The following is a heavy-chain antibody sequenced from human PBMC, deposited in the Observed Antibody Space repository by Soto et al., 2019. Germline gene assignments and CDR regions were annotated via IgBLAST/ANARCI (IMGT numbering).Heavy chain of an antibody. V-gene: IGHV1-69*13. Sequence: SVKVSCKASGGTFSSYAISWVRQAPGQGLEWMGGIIPIFGTANYAQKFQGRVTITADESTSTAYMELSSLRSEDTAVYYCARTWEIQLWSPFYYYYDMDVWGQGTTVTVSS. J-gene: IGHJ6*02. D-gene: IGHD5-18*01. CDR2: IIPIFGTA. CDR1: GGTFSSYA. CDR3: ARTWEIQLWSPFYYYYDMDV.